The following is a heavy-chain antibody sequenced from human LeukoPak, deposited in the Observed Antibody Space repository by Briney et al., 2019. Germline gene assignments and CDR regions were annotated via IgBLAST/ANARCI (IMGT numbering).Heavy chain of an antibody. J-gene: IGHJ3*02. Sequence: SETLSLTCTVSGGSMSSYYWSWIRQPPGKRLEWIGYIYYSGSTSYNPSLKSRVTISVDTSKNQISLKLSSVTAADTAVYYCARDLGVIVRAFDIWGQGTMVTVSS. CDR3: ARDLGVIVRAFDI. V-gene: IGHV4-59*01. D-gene: IGHD3-22*01. CDR2: IYYSGST. CDR1: GGSMSSYY.